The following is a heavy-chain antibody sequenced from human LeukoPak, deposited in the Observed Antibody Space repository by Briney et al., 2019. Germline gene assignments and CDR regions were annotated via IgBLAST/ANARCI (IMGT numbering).Heavy chain of an antibody. J-gene: IGHJ4*02. D-gene: IGHD6-19*01. CDR3: ARYLRSGWSYFDH. CDR2: ISSSTTTI. Sequence: GGSLRLSCAASGFTFSSYAMNWVRQAPGKGLEWLSYISSSTTTIHYADSVKGRFTISRDNVKNSLYLQMNSLRVEDTAVYYCARYLRSGWSYFDHWGQGTLVTVSS. V-gene: IGHV3-48*04. CDR1: GFTFSSYA.